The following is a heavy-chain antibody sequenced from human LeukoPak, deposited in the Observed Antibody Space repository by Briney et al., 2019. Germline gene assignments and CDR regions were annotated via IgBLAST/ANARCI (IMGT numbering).Heavy chain of an antibody. CDR2: IYYSGST. CDR1: GGSISSGGYY. J-gene: IGHJ6*03. CDR3: ARGPLYYYDSSGYFIYYYYMDV. Sequence: SQTLSLTCTVSGGSISSGGYYWRWIRQHPGKGLEWIEYIYYSGSTYYNPSLKSRVTISVDTSKNQFSLKLSSVTAADTAVYYCARGPLYYYDSSGYFIYYYYMDVWGKGTTVTVSS. V-gene: IGHV4-31*03. D-gene: IGHD3-22*01.